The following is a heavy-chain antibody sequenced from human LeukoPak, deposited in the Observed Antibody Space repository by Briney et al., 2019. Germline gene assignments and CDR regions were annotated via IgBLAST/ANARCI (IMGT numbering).Heavy chain of an antibody. CDR2: IYNIGST. V-gene: IGHV4-59*01. Sequence: SEALSLTCTVSGGSITSYYWHWIRQPPGKGLEWIGYIYNIGSTNYNPSLKSRVTISVDTSRKQFSLKLHSVSAADTAVYYCARDRGRATWFDPWGQGTVVTVSS. J-gene: IGHJ5*02. CDR1: GGSITSYY. CDR3: ARDRGRATWFDP. D-gene: IGHD3-10*01.